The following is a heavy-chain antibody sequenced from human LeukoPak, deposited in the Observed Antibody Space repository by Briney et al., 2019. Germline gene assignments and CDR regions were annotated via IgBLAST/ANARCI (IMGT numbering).Heavy chain of an antibody. V-gene: IGHV3-23*01. D-gene: IGHD3-22*01. Sequence: GGSLRLSCAASGFTFTSYSMNWVRQAPGKGLEWVSTISGSGGSTYYADSVKGRFTISRGNSKNTLYLQMNSLRAEDTAVYYFASRGDYYDSSGYRWGQGTLVTVSS. J-gene: IGHJ5*02. CDR1: GFTFTSYS. CDR2: ISGSGGST. CDR3: ASRGDYYDSSGYR.